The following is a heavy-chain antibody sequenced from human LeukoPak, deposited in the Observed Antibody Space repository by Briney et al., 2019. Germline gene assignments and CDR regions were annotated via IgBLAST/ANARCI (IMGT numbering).Heavy chain of an antibody. D-gene: IGHD3-3*01. CDR2: ISGSGGST. Sequence: PGGSLRPSCAASGFTFSSYAMSWVRQAPGKGLGWVSGISGSGGSTYYADSVKGRFTISRDNSKNTLYLQMNSLRAEDTAVYYCAKTTYYDFRSDYPEYYFDYWGQGTLVTVSS. CDR3: AKTTYYDFRSDYPEYYFDY. V-gene: IGHV3-23*01. CDR1: GFTFSSYA. J-gene: IGHJ4*02.